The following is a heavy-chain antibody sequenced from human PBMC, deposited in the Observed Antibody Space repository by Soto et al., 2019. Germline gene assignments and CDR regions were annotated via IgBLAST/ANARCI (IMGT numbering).Heavy chain of an antibody. Sequence: QVQLVESGGGVVQPGRSLRLSCAASGFTFSSYAMHWVRQAPGKGLEWVAVISYDGSNKYYADSVKGRFTISRDNSKNTLYLQINSLRAEDTAVYYCAREDSGSYEYLFYYGMDVWGQGTTVTVSS. CDR1: GFTFSSYA. CDR2: ISYDGSNK. D-gene: IGHD1-26*01. V-gene: IGHV3-30-3*01. J-gene: IGHJ6*02. CDR3: AREDSGSYEYLFYYGMDV.